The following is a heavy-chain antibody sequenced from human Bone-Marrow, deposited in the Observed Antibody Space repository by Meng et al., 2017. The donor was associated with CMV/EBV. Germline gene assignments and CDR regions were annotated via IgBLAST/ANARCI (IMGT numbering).Heavy chain of an antibody. D-gene: IGHD2-21*01. Sequence: GGSLRLSCAASGFTFSSSWMHWVCQAPEKGLEWVADIKCDGSEKYYVDSVKGRLTISRDNAKNSLYLQVNSLRAEDMTVYYCARGAYCGGDCLFYFDFWGQGSLVTVSS. CDR3: ARGAYCGGDCLFYFDF. J-gene: IGHJ4*02. CDR1: GFTFSSSW. V-gene: IGHV3-52*01. CDR2: IKCDGSEK.